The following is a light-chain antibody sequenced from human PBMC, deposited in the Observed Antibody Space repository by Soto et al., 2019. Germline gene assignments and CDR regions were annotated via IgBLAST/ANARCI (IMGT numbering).Light chain of an antibody. V-gene: IGKV3-15*01. CDR2: GAS. J-gene: IGKJ5*01. CDR3: QQYNNWPIT. Sequence: EIVLTQSPATLSLSPGERATLSCRASQSVSSNLAWYQQKPGQAHRLLIYGASTRATGIPARFSDGGSGTEFTLTISSLQSEDFAVYYCQQYNNWPITFGQGPRREIK. CDR1: QSVSSN.